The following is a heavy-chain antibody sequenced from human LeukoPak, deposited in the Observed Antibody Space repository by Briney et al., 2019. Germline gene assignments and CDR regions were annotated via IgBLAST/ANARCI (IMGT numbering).Heavy chain of an antibody. V-gene: IGHV4-34*01. CDR1: GGSFSGYY. D-gene: IGHD3-22*01. CDR2: INHSGST. CDR3: ARYGKNYYDSSGYYYLASLDY. Sequence: PSETLSLTCAVYGGSFSGYYWSWIRQPPGKGLEWIGEINHSGSTNYNPSLKSRVTISVDTSKNQFSLKLSSVTAADTAVYYCARYGKNYYDSSGYYYLASLDYWGQGTLVTVSS. J-gene: IGHJ4*02.